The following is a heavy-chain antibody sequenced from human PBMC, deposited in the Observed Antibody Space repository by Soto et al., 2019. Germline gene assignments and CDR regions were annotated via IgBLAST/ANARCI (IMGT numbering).Heavy chain of an antibody. V-gene: IGHV4-30-4*01. CDR1: GDSISGGDYY. Sequence: SETLSLTCTVSGDSISGGDYYWSWIRQPPGKGLEWIGHIFYSGSTRHNPSLKSRVSISVDTSKNQFSLKLSSVTAADTAVYYCARATNYFDTDGYYYLFTYWGQGTLVTVSS. D-gene: IGHD3-22*01. CDR2: IFYSGST. J-gene: IGHJ4*02. CDR3: ARATNYFDTDGYYYLFTY.